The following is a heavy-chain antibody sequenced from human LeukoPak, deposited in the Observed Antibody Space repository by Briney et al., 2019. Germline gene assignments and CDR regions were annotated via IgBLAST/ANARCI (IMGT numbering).Heavy chain of an antibody. J-gene: IGHJ4*02. CDR2: ISGSGGST. D-gene: IGHD6-19*01. V-gene: IGHV3-23*01. Sequence: GGSLRLSCAASGFTFGSYAMYWVRQAPGKGLEWVSGISGSGGSTFYADSVKGRFTISRDNSENTVYLQMNSLRADDTAVYYCAKPTAGYSSGRYPGWPVDYWGQGTLVTVSS. CDR1: GFTFGSYA. CDR3: AKPTAGYSSGRYPGWPVDY.